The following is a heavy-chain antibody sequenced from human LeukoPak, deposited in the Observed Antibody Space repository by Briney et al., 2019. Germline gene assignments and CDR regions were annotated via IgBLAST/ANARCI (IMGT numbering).Heavy chain of an antibody. CDR3: ARDRY. CDR2: IYTSGST. V-gene: IGHV4-61*02. J-gene: IGHJ4*02. Sequence: PSQTLSLTCTVSGVSISSGSYYWSWIRQPAGKGLEWIGRIYTSGSTSYNPSLKSRVTISVDTSKNQFSLKLSSVTAADTAVYYCARDRYWGQGTLVTVSS. CDR1: GVSISSGSYY.